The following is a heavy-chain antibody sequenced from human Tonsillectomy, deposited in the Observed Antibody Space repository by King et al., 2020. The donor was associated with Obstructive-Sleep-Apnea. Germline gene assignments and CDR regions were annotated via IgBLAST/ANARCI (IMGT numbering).Heavy chain of an antibody. J-gene: IGHJ4*02. CDR3: ASIAVAGTSHHDY. V-gene: IGHV4-4*07. CDR1: GDSISSYY. D-gene: IGHD6-19*01. Sequence: VQLQESGPGLVKPSETLSLTCTVSGDSISSYYWSWIRQPAGQGLEWIGRIYTSGSTNYNPTLKRRVTMSVDWSKNQFSLMLSSVTAADTAVYYCASIAVAGTSHHDYWGQGTLVTVSS. CDR2: IYTSGST.